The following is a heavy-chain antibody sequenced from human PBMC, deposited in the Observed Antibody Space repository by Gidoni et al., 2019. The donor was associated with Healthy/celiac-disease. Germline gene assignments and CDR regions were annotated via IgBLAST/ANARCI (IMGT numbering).Heavy chain of an antibody. CDR1: GFTVSSNY. V-gene: IGHV3-66*01. D-gene: IGHD3-10*01. Sequence: EVQLVESGGGLVQPGGSLRLSCAASGFTVSSNYLSWVRQAPGKGLEWVSVIYSGGSTYYADSVKGRFTISRDNSKNTLYLQMNSLRAEDTAVYYCARDIPYGSGMLYYYYYGMDVWGQGTTVTVSS. J-gene: IGHJ6*02. CDR2: IYSGGST. CDR3: ARDIPYGSGMLYYYYYGMDV.